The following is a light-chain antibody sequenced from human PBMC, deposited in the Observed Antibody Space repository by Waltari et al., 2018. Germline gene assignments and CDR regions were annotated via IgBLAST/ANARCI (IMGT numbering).Light chain of an antibody. CDR2: WAS. Sequence: DIVMTQSPDSLAVSLGERATINCKSGRSVLYSSNNKNYLAWYQQKPGQPPKLLIYWASTREFGVPDRFSGSGSGTDFTLTISSLQAEDVAVYYCQQYYSTPWTFGRGTKVEIK. CDR3: QQYYSTPWT. V-gene: IGKV4-1*01. CDR1: RSVLYSSNNKNY. J-gene: IGKJ1*01.